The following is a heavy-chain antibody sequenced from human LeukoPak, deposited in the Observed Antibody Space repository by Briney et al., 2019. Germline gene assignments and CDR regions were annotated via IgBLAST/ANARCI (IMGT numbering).Heavy chain of an antibody. CDR2: ISYDGSNK. D-gene: IGHD3-22*01. CDR3: AKGGTYDSSGFWAPHFGY. CDR1: GLTFSTYG. J-gene: IGHJ4*02. Sequence: GGSLRLSCAASGLTFSTYGMHWVRQAPGKGLEWVAVISYDGSNKYYADSVKGRFTFSRDNSKNTLYLQMNSLRAEDTAVYYCAKGGTYDSSGFWAPHFGYWGQGTLVTVSS. V-gene: IGHV3-30*18.